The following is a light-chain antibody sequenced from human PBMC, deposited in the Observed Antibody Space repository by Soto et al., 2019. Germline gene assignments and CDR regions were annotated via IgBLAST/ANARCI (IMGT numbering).Light chain of an antibody. J-gene: IGKJ3*01. Sequence: EIVLTQSPATLSLSPGERATLSCRASQSVSSYLAWYQQKXXQAPRLLIYDASNRATGIPARFSGSGSGTDFSLTISSLEPEDFAVYYCQQRSNWLGTFGPGTKVDIK. CDR3: QQRSNWLGT. V-gene: IGKV3-11*01. CDR2: DAS. CDR1: QSVSSY.